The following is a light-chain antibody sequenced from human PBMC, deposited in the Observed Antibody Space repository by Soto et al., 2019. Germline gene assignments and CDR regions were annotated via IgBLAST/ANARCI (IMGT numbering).Light chain of an antibody. CDR2: KAS. V-gene: IGKV1-5*03. Sequence: DIQMTQSPSTLSGSVGDRVTITCRASQTISSWLAWYQQKPGKAPKLLIYKASTLKSGVPSRFSGSGSGTEFTLTISSLQPDDFATYYCQHYGGMWTFAQGTKVDIK. CDR1: QTISSW. J-gene: IGKJ1*01. CDR3: QHYGGMWT.